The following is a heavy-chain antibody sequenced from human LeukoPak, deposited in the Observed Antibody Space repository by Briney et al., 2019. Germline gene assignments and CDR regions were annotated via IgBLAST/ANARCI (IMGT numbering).Heavy chain of an antibody. V-gene: IGHV3-21*01. CDR3: ARGRLDYGDYLNWFDP. J-gene: IGHJ5*02. CDR1: GFTFSSYS. D-gene: IGHD4-17*01. CDR2: ISSSSSYI. Sequence: GGSLRLSCAASGFTFSSYSMNWVRPAAGKGLEWVSSISSSSSYIYYADSVKGRFTISRDNAKNSLYLQMNSLRAEDTAVYYCARGRLDYGDYLNWFDPWGQGTLVTVSS.